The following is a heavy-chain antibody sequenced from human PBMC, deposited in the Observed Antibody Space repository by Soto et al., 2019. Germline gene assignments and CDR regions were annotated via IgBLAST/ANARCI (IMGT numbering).Heavy chain of an antibody. J-gene: IGHJ4*02. Sequence: GGSLRLGCAASGVTFNSYAMTCCGHTPVKGREWVSGILSSGGSTYYADSVKGRLTISRDNSKNELYLQMNSLRAEDTAVYYCAKSRNWNFYDRGGYYVLVLDHWGQGSLVTVSS. CDR2: ILSSGGST. CDR3: AKSRNWNFYDRGGYYVLVLDH. D-gene: IGHD3-22*01. CDR1: GVTFNSYA. V-gene: IGHV3-23*01.